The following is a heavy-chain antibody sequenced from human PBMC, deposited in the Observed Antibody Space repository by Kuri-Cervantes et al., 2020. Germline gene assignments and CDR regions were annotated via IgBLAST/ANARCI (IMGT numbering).Heavy chain of an antibody. J-gene: IGHJ5*02. D-gene: IGHD6-6*01. CDR2: MNTNSGNT. CDR1: GYTFTSYD. CDR3: ARRIAARTNTWFDP. Sequence: ASVKVSCKASGYTFTSYDINWVRQATGQGLEWMGWMNTNSGNTAYAQKFQGRVTMTRSNSISTAYMELSSLRSEDTAVYYCARRIAARTNTWFDPLGQGTLVTVSS. V-gene: IGHV1-8*01.